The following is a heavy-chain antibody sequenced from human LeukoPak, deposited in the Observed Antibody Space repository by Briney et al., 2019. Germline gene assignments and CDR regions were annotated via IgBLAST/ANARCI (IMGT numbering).Heavy chain of an antibody. D-gene: IGHD1-26*01. J-gene: IGHJ4*02. CDR2: ISSSGTYI. Sequence: GGSLRLSCAASGFTFSTYSMNWVRQAPGKGLEWVSSISSSGTYIYYRDSVKGRFTISRDNAENSLYLEMNSLRVEDTAIYYCVRDRGSYRPIDYWGQGTLVTVSS. CDR3: VRDRGSYRPIDY. V-gene: IGHV3-21*01. CDR1: GFTFSTYS.